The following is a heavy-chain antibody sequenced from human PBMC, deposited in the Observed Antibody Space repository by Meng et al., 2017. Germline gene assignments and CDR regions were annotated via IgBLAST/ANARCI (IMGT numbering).Heavy chain of an antibody. CDR1: GFTFSSYA. CDR3: AKGGVNYDILTGYCPLPFDY. V-gene: IGHV3-23*01. Sequence: GESLKISCAASGFTFSSYAMSWVRQAPGKGLEWVSAISGSGGSTYYADSVKGRFTISRDNSKNTLYLQMNSLRAEDTAVYYCAKGGVNYDILTGYCPLPFDYWGQGTLVTVSS. J-gene: IGHJ4*02. D-gene: IGHD3-9*01. CDR2: ISGSGGST.